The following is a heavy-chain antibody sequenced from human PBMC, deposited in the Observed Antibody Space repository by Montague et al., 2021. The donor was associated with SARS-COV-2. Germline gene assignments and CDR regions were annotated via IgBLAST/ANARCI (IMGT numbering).Heavy chain of an antibody. J-gene: IGHJ4*02. D-gene: IGHD3-16*01. CDR3: ARHKYDYVWGTSSGFFDY. V-gene: IGHV4-34*01. CDR2: INHSGST. Sequence: SETLSLTCAVYGGSFSGYYWSWIRQPPGKGLEWIGEINHSGSTNYNPSLKSRVTISVDTSKNQFSLKLSSVTAADTAVYYCARHKYDYVWGTSSGFFDYWGQGTLVTVSS. CDR1: GGSFSGYY.